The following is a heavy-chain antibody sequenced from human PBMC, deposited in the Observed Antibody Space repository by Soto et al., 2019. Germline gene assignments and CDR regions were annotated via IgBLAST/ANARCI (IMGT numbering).Heavy chain of an antibody. J-gene: IGHJ6*03. CDR2: ISSSSSYT. CDR3: SKGGYCSSTSCYYYYMDV. CDR1: GFTFRDYY. Sequence: GGSLRLSCAAPGFTFRDYYMRWIRQAPGKGLEWGSYISSSSSYTNYADSVKGRFTISRDKSKNTLYLQMNSLRAEDTGVYYCSKGGYCSSTSCYYYYMDVWGKGTTVTVSS. V-gene: IGHV3-11*05. D-gene: IGHD2-2*01.